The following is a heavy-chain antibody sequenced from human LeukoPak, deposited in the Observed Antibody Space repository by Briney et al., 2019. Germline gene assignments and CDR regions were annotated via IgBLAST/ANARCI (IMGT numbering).Heavy chain of an antibody. V-gene: IGHV4-59*01. CDR1: GGSISSYY. J-gene: IGHJ5*02. CDR3: AGGHTVVSPDTWFDP. CDR2: IYYSGST. Sequence: PSETLSLTCTVSGGSISSYYWSWIRQPPGKGLEWIGYIYYSGSTNYNPSLKSRVTISVDTSKNQFSLKLSSVTAADTAVYYCAGGHTVVSPDTWFDPGGQGTLVTVSS. D-gene: IGHD4-23*01.